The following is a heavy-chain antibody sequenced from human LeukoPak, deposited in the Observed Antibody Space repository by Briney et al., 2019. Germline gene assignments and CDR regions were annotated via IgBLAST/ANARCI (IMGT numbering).Heavy chain of an antibody. J-gene: IGHJ4*02. CDR1: GGSISNYY. V-gene: IGHV4-59*01. CDR3: ARGMGDYYASGIGY. CDR2: INYSGST. Sequence: PSETLSLTCTVSGGSISNYYWTWMRQSPGKGLEWIGYINYSGSTSYNPSLKSRVSMSVDTSKNQFSLKLSSVTAADTAVYYCARGMGDYYASGIGYWGQGTLVTVSS. D-gene: IGHD3-10*01.